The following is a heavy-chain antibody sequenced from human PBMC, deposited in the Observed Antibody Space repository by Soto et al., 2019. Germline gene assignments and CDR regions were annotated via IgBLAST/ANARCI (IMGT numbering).Heavy chain of an antibody. V-gene: IGHV3-53*01. CDR3: ATRPLLPGAP. D-gene: IGHD3-22*01. J-gene: IGHJ3*01. CDR1: GFTFSSND. Sequence: EVQLVESGGGLIQPGGSLRLSCAASGFTFSSNDMNWVRQAPGKGLEWVSLIYSGGNTYYADSVKGRFTISRENSKNTLYLHMSSLRAEDTAVYYCATRPLLPGAPWGQGTMVTVSS. CDR2: IYSGGNT.